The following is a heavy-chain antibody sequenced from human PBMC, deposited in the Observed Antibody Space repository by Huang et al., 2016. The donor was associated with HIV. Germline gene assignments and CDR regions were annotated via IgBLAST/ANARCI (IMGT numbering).Heavy chain of an antibody. J-gene: IGHJ5*02. CDR1: GYTFSFHD. Sequence: QEQLVQSGAEVKKPGASVTVSCKPSGYTFSFHDVHWVRKVSGKGLEWMGGADPRMGNTGNERKCKGRVTRTTKPTVTTAYMELRSQTSEDTAVYFCARGPLHSAIMNWGEGFDDGWRTGFDPWGQGTLVIVTS. V-gene: IGHV1-8*01. D-gene: IGHD7-27*01. CDR3: ARGPLHSAIMNWGEGFDDGWRTGFDP. CDR2: ADPRMGNT.